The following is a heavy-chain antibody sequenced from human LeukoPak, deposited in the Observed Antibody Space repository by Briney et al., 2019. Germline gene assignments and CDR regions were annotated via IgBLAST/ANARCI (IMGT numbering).Heavy chain of an antibody. CDR2: IYSGGST. V-gene: IGHV3-66*01. J-gene: IGHJ4*02. CDR3: ARVGIAVAGSRRPFDY. D-gene: IGHD6-19*01. Sequence: GGSLRLSCAASGFTVSINYMSWVRQAPGKGLEWVSVIYSGGSTYYADSVKGRFTISRDNSKNTLYLQMNSLRAEDTAVYYCARVGIAVAGSRRPFDYWGQGTLVTVSS. CDR1: GFTVSINY.